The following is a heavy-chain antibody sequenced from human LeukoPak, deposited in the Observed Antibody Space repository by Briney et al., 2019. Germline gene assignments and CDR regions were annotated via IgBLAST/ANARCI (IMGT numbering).Heavy chain of an antibody. D-gene: IGHD3/OR15-3a*01. V-gene: IGHV3-30-3*01. J-gene: IGHJ4*02. CDR1: GFTFSNYA. Sequence: GGSLRLSCAASGFTFSNYAMHWVRQAPGKGLEWVAVISYDGSNKYYADSVKGRFTISRDNSKTTLYLQMNSLRAEDTAVYYCAKVGPGYYLDCWGQGTLVTVSS. CDR2: ISYDGSNK. CDR3: AKVGPGYYLDC.